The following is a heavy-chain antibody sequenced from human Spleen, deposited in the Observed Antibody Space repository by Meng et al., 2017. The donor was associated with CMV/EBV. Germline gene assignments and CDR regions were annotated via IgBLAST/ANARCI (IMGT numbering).Heavy chain of an antibody. D-gene: IGHD5-12*01. Sequence: LACAVSGGSISSRNLWTWGRPVPGKGLEWIGEIYHSGSTNYNPSLKSRVTISVDTSKNQFSLKLSSVTAADTAVYYCASIVATIVNWGQGTLVTVSS. CDR2: IYHSGST. V-gene: IGHV4-4*02. CDR3: ASIVATIVN. J-gene: IGHJ4*02. CDR1: GGSISSRNL.